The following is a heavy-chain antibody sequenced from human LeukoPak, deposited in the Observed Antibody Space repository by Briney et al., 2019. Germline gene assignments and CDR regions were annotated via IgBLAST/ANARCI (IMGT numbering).Heavy chain of an antibody. CDR1: GFTFSGYA. CDR2: ISGSGGST. V-gene: IGHV3-23*01. J-gene: IGHJ4*02. Sequence: GGSLRLSCAASGFTFSGYAMSWVRQAPGTGLEWVSAISGSGGSTYYADSVKGRFTISRDNSKNTLYLQMNSLRAEDTAVYYCAKDMATIWNSGLRDYWGQGTLVTVSS. CDR3: AKDMATIWNSGLRDY. D-gene: IGHD5-24*01.